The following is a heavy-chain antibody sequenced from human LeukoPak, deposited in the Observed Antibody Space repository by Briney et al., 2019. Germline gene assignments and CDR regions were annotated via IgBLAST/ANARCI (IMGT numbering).Heavy chain of an antibody. J-gene: IGHJ4*02. CDR1: GFTFSSYS. CDR3: ARGRQDGYNEWYFDY. D-gene: IGHD5-24*01. CDR2: ISSSGSTI. Sequence: GGSLRLSCAASGFTFSSYSMNWVRQAPGKGLEWVSYISSSGSTIYYADSVKGRFTISRDNAKNSLYLQMNSLRAEDTAVYYCARGRQDGYNEWYFDYWGQGTLVTVSS. V-gene: IGHV3-48*04.